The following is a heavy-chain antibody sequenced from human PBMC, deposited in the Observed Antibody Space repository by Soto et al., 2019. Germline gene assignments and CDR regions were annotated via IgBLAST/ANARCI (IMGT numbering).Heavy chain of an antibody. Sequence: QLGGSLRLSXAASGFTFRAYGMHWVRQAPGKGLEWVAVVSYDGSRQYHRESVRGRFIISRDNSKNTLSLQMNSLRPEDTSVYFCAKGQIPGSTGSPGYFDSWGQGAVVTVSS. CDR2: VSYDGSRQ. CDR3: AKGQIPGSTGSPGYFDS. V-gene: IGHV3-30*18. J-gene: IGHJ4*02. CDR1: GFTFRAYG. D-gene: IGHD2-2*03.